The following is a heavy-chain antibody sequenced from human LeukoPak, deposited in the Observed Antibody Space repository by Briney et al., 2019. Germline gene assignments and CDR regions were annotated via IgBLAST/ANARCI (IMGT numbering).Heavy chain of an antibody. J-gene: IGHJ1*01. CDR3: TTELGSGGYYYIGNFQH. CDR2: IKSKTDGGTP. D-gene: IGHD3-22*01. V-gene: IGHV3-15*01. Sequence: GGSLRLSCAASGFTFSNAWMSWVRQAPGKGLEWVGRIKSKTDGGTPDYAAPVKGRFTISRDDSKNTLHLQMNSLKNEDTTVYYCTTELGSGGYYYIGNFQHWGKGALVTVSS. CDR1: GFTFSNAW.